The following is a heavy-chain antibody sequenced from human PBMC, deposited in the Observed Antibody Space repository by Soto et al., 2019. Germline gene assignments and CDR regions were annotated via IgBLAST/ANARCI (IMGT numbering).Heavy chain of an antibody. D-gene: IGHD5-12*01. J-gene: IGHJ4*02. CDR2: IYSGGNT. V-gene: IGHV3-53*01. Sequence: GGSLRLSCAASGFTVSSNYMSWVRQAPGKGLEWVSVIYSGGNTDYADSVKGRFTISRDNSKSTLYLQMNSLRAEDTAVYYCARARDGYNFLFEPTWGQGTLVTVS. CDR3: ARARDGYNFLFEPT. CDR1: GFTVSSNY.